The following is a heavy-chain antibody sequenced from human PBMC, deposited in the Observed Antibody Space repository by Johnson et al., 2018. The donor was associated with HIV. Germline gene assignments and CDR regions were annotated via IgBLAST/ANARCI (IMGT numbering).Heavy chain of an antibody. CDR2: IWYDGTNK. J-gene: IGHJ3*02. Sequence: QVQLVESGGGVVQPGRSLRLSCAASGFTFSSFGMHWVRQAPGKGLEWVAVIWYDGTNKYYADSVKGRFSISRDNSKNTLYLQMNSLRVEDTAVYYCARDPGGGLGAFDIWGQGTIVTVSS. CDR3: ARDPGGGLGAFDI. V-gene: IGHV3-33*01. D-gene: IGHD2-8*02. CDR1: GFTFSSFG.